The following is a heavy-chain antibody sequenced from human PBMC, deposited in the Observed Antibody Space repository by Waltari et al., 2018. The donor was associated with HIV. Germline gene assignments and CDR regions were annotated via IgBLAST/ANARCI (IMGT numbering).Heavy chain of an antibody. Sequence: QVQLVQSGAEVKKPGSSVKVSCKASGGTFSSYAISWVRQAPGQGLEWMGRIIPILGIANYAQKFQGRVTITADKSTSTAYMELSSLRSEDTAVYYCASPNRNKAYYGMDVWGQGTTVTVSS. CDR1: GGTFSSYA. CDR2: IIPILGIA. CDR3: ASPNRNKAYYGMDV. J-gene: IGHJ6*02. V-gene: IGHV1-69*04.